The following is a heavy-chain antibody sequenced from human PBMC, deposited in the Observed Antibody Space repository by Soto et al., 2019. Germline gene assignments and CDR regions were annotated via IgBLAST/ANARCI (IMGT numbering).Heavy chain of an antibody. Sequence: QVQLVQSGAEVKKPGSSVKVSCKASGGTFSSYAISWVRQAPGQGLEWMGGIIPIFGTANYAQKFQGRVTITADESTSTAYMELSSLRSEDTAVYYCARDFGVYCINTSCPGGYYYGMDVWGQGTTVTVSS. CDR2: IIPIFGTA. J-gene: IGHJ6*02. CDR3: ARDFGVYCINTSCPGGYYYGMDV. CDR1: GGTFSSYA. D-gene: IGHD2-2*01. V-gene: IGHV1-69*12.